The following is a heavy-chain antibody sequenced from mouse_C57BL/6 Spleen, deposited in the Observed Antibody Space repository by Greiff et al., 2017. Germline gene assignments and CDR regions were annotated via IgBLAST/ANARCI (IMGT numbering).Heavy chain of an antibody. J-gene: IGHJ2*01. CDR1: GYSFTGYY. V-gene: IGHV1-42*01. CDR3: ATVPRW. CDR2: INPSTGGT. Sequence: VQLQQSGPELVKPGASVKISCKASGYSFTGYYMNWVKQSPEKSLEWIGEINPSTGGTTYNQKFKAKATLTVDKSSSTAFMQRKSLTSEDAAVYYCATVPRWWGQGTTLTVST.